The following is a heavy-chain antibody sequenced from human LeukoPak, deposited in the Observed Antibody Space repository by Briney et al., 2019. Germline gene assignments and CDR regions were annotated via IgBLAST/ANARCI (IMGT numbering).Heavy chain of an antibody. CDR3: ARDLYSSGLLDY. V-gene: IGHV1-8*03. D-gene: IGHD6-19*01. J-gene: IGHJ4*02. CDR2: MNPNSGNT. CDR1: GYTFTSYD. Sequence: GASVKVSCKASGYTFTSYDINWVRQATGQGLEWMGWMNPNSGNTGYAQKFQGRVTITRNTSISTAFMELSSLRSEDTAVYYCARDLYSSGLLDYWGQGTLVTVSS.